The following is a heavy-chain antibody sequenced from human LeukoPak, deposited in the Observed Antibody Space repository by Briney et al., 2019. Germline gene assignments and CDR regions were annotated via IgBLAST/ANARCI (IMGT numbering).Heavy chain of an antibody. J-gene: IGHJ6*02. V-gene: IGHV3-53*01. CDR1: GFNVSNNY. CDR2: IFSSGPT. CDR3: AKGLWDYYGSGIMYYTMDV. D-gene: IGHD3-10*01. Sequence: PGGSLRLSCAASGFNVSNNYMNWVRQARGKGLEWVSVIFSSGPTYYADSVKGRFTISRDTSKNPLYLQMNSLRAEDTAVYYCAKGLWDYYGSGIMYYTMDVWGQGTTVTVSS.